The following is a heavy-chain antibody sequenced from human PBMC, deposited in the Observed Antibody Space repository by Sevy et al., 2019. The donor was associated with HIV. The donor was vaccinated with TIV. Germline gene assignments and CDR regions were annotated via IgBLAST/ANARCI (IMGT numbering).Heavy chain of an antibody. V-gene: IGHV3-7*01. D-gene: IGHD3-3*01. CDR1: GFSFSVYW. CDR3: VRGKHVSDYYGSFDY. Sequence: GGSLRLSCAASGFSFSVYWMSWVRQAPGKGLEWVATLKQDGSEKYYVDSVKGRFTISRDNAKNSLYLQMNSLRAEDTAVYYCVRGKHVSDYYGSFDYWGQGTLVTVSS. CDR2: LKQDGSEK. J-gene: IGHJ4*02.